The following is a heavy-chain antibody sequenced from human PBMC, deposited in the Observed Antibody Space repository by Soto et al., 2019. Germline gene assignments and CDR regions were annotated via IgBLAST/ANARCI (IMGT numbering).Heavy chain of an antibody. Sequence: LRLSCAASGFTFSSYAMSWVRQAPGKGLEWVSGISGSGDTTYDADSVKGRFTISRDNSKNTLYLQMNSLRAEDTAVYYCAKVATGCTNGVCYPPYSFDYWGQGTLVTVSS. D-gene: IGHD2-8*01. J-gene: IGHJ4*02. CDR3: AKVATGCTNGVCYPPYSFDY. V-gene: IGHV3-23*01. CDR1: GFTFSSYA. CDR2: ISGSGDTT.